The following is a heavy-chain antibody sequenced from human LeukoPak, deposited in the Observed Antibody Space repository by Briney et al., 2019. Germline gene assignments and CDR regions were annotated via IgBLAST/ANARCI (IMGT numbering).Heavy chain of an antibody. Sequence: GGSLRLSCVGSGFSFRTYWMAWIRQAPGKGLEWVANIRYDGAYKFYAGSVKGLFTISRDNAKNSLFLEMHSLRADDTAVYFCASSHDSSGNDWGQGTLVTVSS. V-gene: IGHV3-7*01. D-gene: IGHD3-22*01. CDR1: GFSFRTYW. CDR3: ASSHDSSGND. J-gene: IGHJ4*02. CDR2: IRYDGAYK.